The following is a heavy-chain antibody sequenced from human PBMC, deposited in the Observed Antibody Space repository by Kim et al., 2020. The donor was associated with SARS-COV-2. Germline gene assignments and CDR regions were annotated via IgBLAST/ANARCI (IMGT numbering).Heavy chain of an antibody. CDR3: ASIYPPGSGYYYYYGMDV. V-gene: IGHV3-11*01. J-gene: IGHJ6*02. D-gene: IGHD2-15*01. CDR1: GFTFSDYY. CDR2: ISSSGSTI. Sequence: GGSLRLSCAASGFTFSDYYMSWIRQAPGKGLEWVSYISSSGSTIYYADSVKGRFTISRDNAKNSLYLQMNSLRAEDTAVYYCASIYPPGSGYYYYYGMDVWGQGTTVTVSS.